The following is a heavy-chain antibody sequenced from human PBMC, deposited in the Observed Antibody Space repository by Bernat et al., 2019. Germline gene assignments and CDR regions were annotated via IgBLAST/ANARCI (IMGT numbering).Heavy chain of an antibody. V-gene: IGHV2-5*02. CDR2: IYWDDDK. CDR1: GFSLSTSGVG. CDR3: AHTLPHNDYGDSAPAYFDY. D-gene: IGHD4-17*01. Sequence: QITLKESGPTLVKPTQTLTLTCTFSGFSLSTSGVGVGWIRQPPGKALEWLALIYWDDDKRYSPSLKSRLTITKDTSKNQVVLTMTNMDPVDTATYYCAHTLPHNDYGDSAPAYFDYWGQGTLVTASS. J-gene: IGHJ4*02.